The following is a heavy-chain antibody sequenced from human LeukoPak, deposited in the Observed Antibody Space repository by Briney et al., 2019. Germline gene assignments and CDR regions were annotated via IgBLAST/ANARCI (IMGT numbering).Heavy chain of an antibody. D-gene: IGHD1-26*01. J-gene: IGHJ5*02. V-gene: IGHV4-59*01. CDR2: IYYSGST. CDR3: ARVSLSGTYSPFDP. Sequence: SETLSLTCTVSGGSISGYYWSWIRQPPGKGLEWMGYIYYSGSTIYNPSLKSRVTISVDTSKNQFSLKLSSVTAADTAVYYCARVSLSGTYSPFDPWGQGTLVTVSP. CDR1: GGSISGYY.